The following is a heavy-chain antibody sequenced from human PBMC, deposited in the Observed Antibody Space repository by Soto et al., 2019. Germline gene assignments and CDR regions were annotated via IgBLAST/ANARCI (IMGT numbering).Heavy chain of an antibody. CDR1: GFTFGDYA. Sequence: EVQLVESGGGLVQPGRSLRLSCTASGFTFGDYAMSWFRQAPGKGLEWVGFIRSKTYGGTTEYAASVKGRFTISTDDSKTLAYLQMNSLKTEETAVYYCSRGGSLQWLVPEDYWGQGTLVTVSS. CDR2: IRSKTYGGTT. V-gene: IGHV3-49*03. J-gene: IGHJ4*02. CDR3: SRGGSLQWLVPEDY. D-gene: IGHD6-19*01.